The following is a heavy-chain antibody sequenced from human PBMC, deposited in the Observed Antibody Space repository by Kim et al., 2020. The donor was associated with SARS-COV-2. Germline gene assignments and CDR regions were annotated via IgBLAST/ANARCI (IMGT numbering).Heavy chain of an antibody. Sequence: GGSLRLSCAASGFTFSSYWMSWVRQAPGKGLEWVANIKQDGSEKYYVDSVKGRFTISRDNAKNSRYLQMNSLRAEDTAVYYCARDGVEAAGNYYYYGMDVWGQGTPVPVSS. CDR3: ARDGVEAAGNYYYYGMDV. V-gene: IGHV3-7*03. D-gene: IGHD6-13*01. CDR1: GFTFSSYW. CDR2: IKQDGSEK. J-gene: IGHJ6*01.